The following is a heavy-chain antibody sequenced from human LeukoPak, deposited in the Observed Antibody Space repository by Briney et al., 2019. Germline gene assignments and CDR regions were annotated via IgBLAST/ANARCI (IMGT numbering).Heavy chain of an antibody. D-gene: IGHD3-16*01. CDR3: ASRRGIHFDY. V-gene: IGHV4-59*01. Sequence: PSETLSLTCTVSGGSISSYYWNWIRQPPAKGLEWIGYIYYSGTTNYNPSLKSRVSMSVDTSKNQFSLKLSSVTAADTAVYYCASRRGIHFDYWGQGTLVTVSS. J-gene: IGHJ4*02. CDR2: IYYSGTT. CDR1: GGSISSYY.